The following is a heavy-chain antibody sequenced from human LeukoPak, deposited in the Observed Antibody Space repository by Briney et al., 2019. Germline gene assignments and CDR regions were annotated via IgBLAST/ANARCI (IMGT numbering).Heavy chain of an antibody. CDR3: ARDLVTVTKGFDI. D-gene: IGHD4-17*01. CDR1: ADSFSSHY. Sequence: SETLSLTFAVSADSFSSHYWTWIRQPPGKGLEWIGYISYIGSTNYNPSLKSRVTISIDTSKNQFSLKLSSVTAADAAVYYCARDLVTVTKGFDIWGQGTMVSVSS. CDR2: ISYIGST. V-gene: IGHV4-59*11. J-gene: IGHJ3*02.